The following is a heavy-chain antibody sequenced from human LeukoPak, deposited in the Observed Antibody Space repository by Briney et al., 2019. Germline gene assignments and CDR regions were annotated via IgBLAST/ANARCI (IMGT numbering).Heavy chain of an antibody. CDR1: GFTFSSYG. D-gene: IGHD3-10*01. CDR3: ANVGWFGELSFDY. Sequence: GGSLRLSCAASGFTFSSYGMHWVRQAPGKGLEWVAFIRYGGSNKYYADSVKGRFTISRDNSKNTLYLQMNSLRAEDTAVYYCANVGWFGELSFDYWGQGTLVTVSS. CDR2: IRYGGSNK. V-gene: IGHV3-30*02. J-gene: IGHJ4*02.